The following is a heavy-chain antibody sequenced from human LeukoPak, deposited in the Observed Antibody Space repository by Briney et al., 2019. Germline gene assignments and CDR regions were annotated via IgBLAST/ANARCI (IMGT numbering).Heavy chain of an antibody. CDR2: IYTSGST. J-gene: IGHJ4*02. CDR1: GGSLSIGSYY. CDR3: ARGGGSN. V-gene: IGHV4-61*02. D-gene: IGHD2-15*01. Sequence: PSETLSLTCTVSGGSLSIGSYYCSSVRQPAGKVLEWVGRIYTSGSTHYNPSLKSRVTISVDTSKNQFSLKLSSVTAADRAVYYCARGGGSNWGEGTLVTVSS.